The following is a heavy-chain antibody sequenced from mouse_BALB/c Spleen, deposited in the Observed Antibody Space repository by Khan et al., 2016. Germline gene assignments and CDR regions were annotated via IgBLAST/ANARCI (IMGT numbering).Heavy chain of an antibody. D-gene: IGHD1-2*01. CDR3: ARDVSGYWFAY. CDR1: GFTFTDYY. Sequence: EVELVESGGGLVQPGGSLRLSCATSGFTFTDYYMSWVRQPPGKALEWLGFIRNKANGYTTEYSASVKGRFTISRDNSQSILYLHMNTLRAEDSATYYGARDVSGYWFAYWGQGTLVTVSA. CDR2: IRNKANGYTT. V-gene: IGHV7-3*02. J-gene: IGHJ3*01.